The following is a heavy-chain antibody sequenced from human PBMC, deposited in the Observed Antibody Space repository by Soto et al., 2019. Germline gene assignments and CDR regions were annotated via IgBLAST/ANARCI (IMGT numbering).Heavy chain of an antibody. CDR2: SFSSGGT. Sequence: GGSLRLSCAASGFTFSSYSMNWVRQAPGKGLEWVAESFSSGGTQYADSVKGRFTISRDNSRNMVFLQMNGLRVEDTALYYCARDREPDGIWTFDSWGQGALVTVSS. J-gene: IGHJ4*02. CDR1: GFTFSSYS. D-gene: IGHD3-9*01. V-gene: IGHV3-53*01. CDR3: ARDREPDGIWTFDS.